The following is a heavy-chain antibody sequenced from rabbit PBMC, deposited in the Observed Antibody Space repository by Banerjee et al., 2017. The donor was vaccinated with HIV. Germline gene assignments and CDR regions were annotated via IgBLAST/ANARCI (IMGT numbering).Heavy chain of an antibody. CDR3: AGSLVDNANL. CDR2: IDTNTGKT. J-gene: IGHJ4*01. D-gene: IGHD1-1*01. V-gene: IGHV1S40*01. Sequence: QSLEESGGDLVKPEGSLTLTCTASGFSFDSNYYMCWVRQAPGKGLEWIGFIDTNTGKTFYASWAKGRFTISKTSPTTVTLQMTSLTVADTATYLCAGSLVDNANLWGPGTLVTVS. CDR1: GFSFDSNYY.